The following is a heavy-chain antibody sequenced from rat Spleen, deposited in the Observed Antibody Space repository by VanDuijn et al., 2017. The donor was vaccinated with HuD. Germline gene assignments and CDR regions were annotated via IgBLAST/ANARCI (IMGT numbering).Heavy chain of an antibody. CDR1: GFTFSDYN. Sequence: EVQLVESGGDLVQPGRSLKLTCAASGFTFSDYNMAWVRQAPKKGLEWVATIIYDGSRTYYRDSVKGRFTISRDNAKSTLYLQMDSLTSEDTATYYCATGPRILRLDWFAYWGQGTLVTVSS. CDR2: IIYDGSRT. CDR3: ATGPRILRLDWFAY. J-gene: IGHJ3*01. D-gene: IGHD1-6*01. V-gene: IGHV5S10*01.